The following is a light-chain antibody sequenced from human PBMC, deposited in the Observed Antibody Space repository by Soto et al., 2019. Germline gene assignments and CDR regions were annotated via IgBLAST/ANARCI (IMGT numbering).Light chain of an antibody. J-gene: IGKJ2*01. CDR3: QQYGASLYT. CDR2: DAS. CDR1: LSVTGNY. Sequence: EIVLTQSPDTLSLTPGERATLSCRASLSVTGNYLAWYQQKPGQAPRLLIYDASTRATGIPDRFSGSGSGTDFTLTISRLDPEDFAVYYCQQYGASLYTFGQGTKLEIK. V-gene: IGKV3-20*01.